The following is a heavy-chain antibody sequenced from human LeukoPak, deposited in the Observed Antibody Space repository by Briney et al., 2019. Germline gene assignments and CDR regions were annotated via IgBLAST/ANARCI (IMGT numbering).Heavy chain of an antibody. CDR2: MNPNSGNT. J-gene: IGHJ4*02. Sequence: ASVTVSCKASGYTFTIYGISWVRQAPGQGREWMGWMNPNSGNTGYAQKFQGRVTMTRDTSISTAYMELSSLRSEDTAVYYCARGTPYCSSASCYNYWGQGTLVTVSS. V-gene: IGHV1-8*02. CDR3: ARGTPYCSSASCYNY. CDR1: GYTFTIYG. D-gene: IGHD2-2*02.